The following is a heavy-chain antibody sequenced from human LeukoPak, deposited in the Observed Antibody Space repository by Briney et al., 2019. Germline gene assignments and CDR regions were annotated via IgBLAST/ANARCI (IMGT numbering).Heavy chain of an antibody. V-gene: IGHV1-2*02. CDR2: INPNSGGT. D-gene: IGHD2-8*01. CDR3: ARVWICSDGVCPDVFDY. J-gene: IGHJ4*02. Sequence: ASVKVSCKASGYTFSGHYMHWVRQAPGQGLEWLGWINPNSGGTNYALKFQGRVTMTRDTSISTAYMELSWLRYDDTAVYYCARVWICSDGVCPDVFDYWGQGTLVTVSS. CDR1: GYTFSGHY.